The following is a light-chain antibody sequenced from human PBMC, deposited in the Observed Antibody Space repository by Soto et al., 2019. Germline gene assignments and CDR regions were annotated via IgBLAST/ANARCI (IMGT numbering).Light chain of an antibody. Sequence: QSALTQPPSVSGSPGQSVTISCTGTSSDVGKYDRVSWYQQPPGTAPKLMIFAVTNRPSGVPDRFSGSKSGNTASLTISGLQAEDEDDYSCSSYTGNGVLLFGGGTKVTVL. CDR3: SSYTGNGVLL. J-gene: IGLJ2*01. CDR1: SSDVGKYDR. CDR2: AVT. V-gene: IGLV2-18*02.